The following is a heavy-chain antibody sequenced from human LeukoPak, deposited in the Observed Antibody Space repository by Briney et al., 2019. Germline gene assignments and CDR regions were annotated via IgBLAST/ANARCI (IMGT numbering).Heavy chain of an antibody. CDR3: ARDAFGGVIRRVDYYFDY. CDR1: GYTFTSYD. Sequence: ASVTVSCKASGYTFTSYDINWVRQAAGQGLEWMGWMNPNSGNTGYAQKFQGRVTMTRNTSTSTAYMELRSLRSDDTAVYYCARDAFGGVIRRVDYYFDYWGQGTLVTVSS. CDR2: MNPNSGNT. J-gene: IGHJ4*02. D-gene: IGHD3-16*02. V-gene: IGHV1-8*01.